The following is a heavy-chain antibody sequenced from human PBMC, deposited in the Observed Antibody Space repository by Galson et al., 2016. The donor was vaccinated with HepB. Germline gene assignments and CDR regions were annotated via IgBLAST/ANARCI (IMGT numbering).Heavy chain of an antibody. CDR1: TFALRNYA. CDR3: ARRQMYTMSAFDY. Sequence: SLRLSCAASTFALRNYAMSWVRQPPGKGLEWVSSLRGRGSTTFYADSVKGRFTISRDNSKTTLYLQMNSLRAEDTAVYYCARRQMYTMSAFDYWGQGTLVTVSS. V-gene: IGHV3-23*01. CDR2: LRGRGSTT. J-gene: IGHJ4*02. D-gene: IGHD5-24*01.